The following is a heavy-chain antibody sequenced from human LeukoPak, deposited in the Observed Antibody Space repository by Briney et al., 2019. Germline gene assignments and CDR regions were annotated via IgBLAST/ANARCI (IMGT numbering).Heavy chain of an antibody. CDR3: ARGSGSSGYSDY. V-gene: IGHV3-21*01. CDR1: GFTFSSYS. CDR2: ISSSSSYI. J-gene: IGHJ4*02. Sequence: GGSLRLSCVASGFTFSSYSMNWVRQAPGKGLEWVSSISSSSSYIYYADSVKGRFTISRDNAKNSLYLQMNSLRAEDTAVYYCARGSGSSGYSDYWGQGTLVTVSS. D-gene: IGHD3-22*01.